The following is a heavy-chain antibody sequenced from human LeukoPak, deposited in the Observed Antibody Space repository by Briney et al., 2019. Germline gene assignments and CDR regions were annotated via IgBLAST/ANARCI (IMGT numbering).Heavy chain of an antibody. CDR2: LISGSTYI. D-gene: IGHD3-22*01. J-gene: IGHJ4*02. V-gene: IGHV3-21*01. Sequence: GGSLRLSCAASGFTFSSYSTNWVRQAPGKGLEWVSSLISGSTYIYYADSVKGRFTISRDNAKNSLYLQMNSLRAEDTAVYYCARDGYYYDSSNFDYWGQGTLVTVSS. CDR1: GFTFSSYS. CDR3: ARDGYYYDSSNFDY.